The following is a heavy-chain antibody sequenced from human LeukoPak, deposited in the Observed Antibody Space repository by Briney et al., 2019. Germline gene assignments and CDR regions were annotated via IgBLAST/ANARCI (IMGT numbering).Heavy chain of an antibody. D-gene: IGHD5-18*01. J-gene: IGHJ5*02. CDR3: ARLPGLWNWFDP. CDR2: MYYSGTT. CDR1: GGSISSSSNY. Sequence: SETLSLTCSVSGGSISSSSNYWGWIRQPPGKGLEWIGSMYYSGTTYYSPSLKSRVTISVDTSKNQFSLKLSSVTAADTAVYYCARLPGLWNWFDPWGQGTLVTVSS. V-gene: IGHV4-39*01.